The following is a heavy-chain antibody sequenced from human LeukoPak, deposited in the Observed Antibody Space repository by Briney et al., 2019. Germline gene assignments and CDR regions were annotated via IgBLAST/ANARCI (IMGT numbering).Heavy chain of an antibody. CDR2: ITSSRSYI. J-gene: IGHJ4*02. D-gene: IGHD6-6*01. CDR1: GFTFSSYS. V-gene: IGHV3-21*01. Sequence: GGSLRLSCAASGFTFSSYSMNWVRQAPGKGLEWVSSITSSRSYIYYADSVKGRFTISRDNAKNSLYLQMNSLRAEDTAVYYCARDQGTARPFDYWGQGTLVTVSS. CDR3: ARDQGTARPFDY.